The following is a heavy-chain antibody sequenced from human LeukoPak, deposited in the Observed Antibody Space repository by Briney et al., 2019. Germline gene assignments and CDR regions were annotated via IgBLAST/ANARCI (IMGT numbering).Heavy chain of an antibody. CDR1: GGPFSGYF. J-gene: IGHJ4*02. CDR3: ARRYYYNLGSFPFDF. D-gene: IGHD3-10*01. CDR2: IHNSGTT. Sequence: SETLSLTCAVSGGPFSGYFWSWIRQSSGKGLEWIGEIHNSGTTNYNPSLNSRVTISEDTSKNQFYLNLSSVTAADTAVYYCARRYYYNLGSFPFDFWGRGTLVTVSS. V-gene: IGHV4-34*01.